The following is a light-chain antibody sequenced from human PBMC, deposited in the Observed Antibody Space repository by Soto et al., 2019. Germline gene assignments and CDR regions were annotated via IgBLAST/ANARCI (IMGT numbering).Light chain of an antibody. CDR2: GAS. J-gene: IGKJ1*01. V-gene: IGKV3-20*01. CDR3: QQYGSWT. CDR1: QSIGSNY. Sequence: EIVLTQSPGTLSVSPGERATLSCRASQSIGSNYLAWYQQKPGQAPSLLIYGASNRATGIPDRFSGSGSGTDFTLTISRLEPEDSAIYYCQQYGSWTFGQGTKVEIK.